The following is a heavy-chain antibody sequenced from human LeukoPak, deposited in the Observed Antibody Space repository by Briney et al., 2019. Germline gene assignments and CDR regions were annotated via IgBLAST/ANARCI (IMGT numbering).Heavy chain of an antibody. J-gene: IGHJ2*01. V-gene: IGHV5-51*01. CDR1: GYSFSNYW. CDR3: ARADYGDYVKLRYFDL. D-gene: IGHD4-17*01. CDR2: IYPGDSDT. Sequence: PGESLKISCQGSGYSFSNYWIGWVRQMPGKGLDWMGIIYPGDSDTRYSPSLQGQVTISADKSTSTAYLQWSSLRASDTAMYYCARADYGDYVKLRYFDLWGRGTLVTVSS.